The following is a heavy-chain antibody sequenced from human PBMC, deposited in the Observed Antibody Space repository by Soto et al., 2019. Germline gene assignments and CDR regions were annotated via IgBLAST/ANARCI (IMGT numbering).Heavy chain of an antibody. CDR3: AGNWVYAFDI. Sequence: PSETLSLTCTVSGGSISSYYWSWIRQPPGKGLEWIGYIYYSGSTNYNPSLKSRVTISVDTSKNQFSLKLSSVTAADTAVYYCAGNWVYAFDIWGQGTMVTVSS. V-gene: IGHV4-59*08. CDR1: GGSISSYY. J-gene: IGHJ3*02. CDR2: IYYSGST. D-gene: IGHD7-27*01.